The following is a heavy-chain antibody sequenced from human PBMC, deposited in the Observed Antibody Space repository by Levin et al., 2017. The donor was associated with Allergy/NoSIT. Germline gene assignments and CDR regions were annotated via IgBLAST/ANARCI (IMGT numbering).Heavy chain of an antibody. Sequence: QHGESLKISCAASGFTLSNYWTTWVRQAPGKGLEWVTNINQDGSEKQYVDSVKGRFTISRDYANNSVYLQMSSLRADDTATYYCTRDPYDTVGYGGYGAFDIWGQGTMVTVSS. J-gene: IGHJ3*02. CDR3: TRDPYDTVGYGGYGAFDI. CDR1: GFTLSNYW. D-gene: IGHD3-22*01. V-gene: IGHV3-7*01. CDR2: INQDGSEK.